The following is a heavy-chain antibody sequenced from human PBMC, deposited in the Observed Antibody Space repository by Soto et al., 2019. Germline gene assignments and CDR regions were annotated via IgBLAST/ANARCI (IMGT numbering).Heavy chain of an antibody. CDR1: GFTFSSYA. CDR2: ISGSGSST. V-gene: IGHV3-23*01. Sequence: PGGSLRLSCAASGFTFSSYAMSWVRQAPGKGLEWVSAISGSGSSTYYADSVKGRFTISRDTAKNTVYLQMNSLTAEDTAVYYCVRSDWLDPWGQGTLV. CDR3: VRSDWLDP. J-gene: IGHJ5*02.